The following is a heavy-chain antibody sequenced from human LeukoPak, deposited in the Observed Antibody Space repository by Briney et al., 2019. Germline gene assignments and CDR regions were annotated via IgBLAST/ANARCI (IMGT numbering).Heavy chain of an antibody. CDR3: ARKSGSYYGIQFDY. CDR2: VSSSGSTI. CDR1: GFSFSDYD. V-gene: IGHV3-11*01. J-gene: IGHJ4*02. Sequence: AGSLRLSCTASGFSFSDYDMSWIRHAPGPGLEWVSYVSSSGSTIYYADSVKRRFTISRDNAKNSLYLQMNSLRAEDTAVYYCARKSGSYYGIQFDYWGQGTLVTVSS. D-gene: IGHD1-26*01.